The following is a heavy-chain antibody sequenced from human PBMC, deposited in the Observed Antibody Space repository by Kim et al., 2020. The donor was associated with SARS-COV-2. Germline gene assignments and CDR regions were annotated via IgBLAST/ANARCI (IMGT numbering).Heavy chain of an antibody. CDR1: GFTFSSYS. CDR3: AREDPHLDAFDI. CDR2: ISSSSSYI. Sequence: GGSLRLSCAASGFTFSSYSMNWVRQAPGKGLEWVSSISSSSSYIYYADSVKGRFTISRDNAKNSLYLQMNSLRAEDTAVYYCAREDPHLDAFDIWGQGTMVTVSS. J-gene: IGHJ3*02. V-gene: IGHV3-21*01.